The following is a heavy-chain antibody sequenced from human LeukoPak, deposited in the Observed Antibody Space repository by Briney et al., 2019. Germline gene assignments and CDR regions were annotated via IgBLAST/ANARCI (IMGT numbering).Heavy chain of an antibody. D-gene: IGHD1-26*01. CDR2: ISAYNGNT. J-gene: IGHJ4*02. Sequence: ASVKVSCKASGYTFTSYGISWVRQAPGQGLEWMGWISAYNGNTNYAQKLQGRVTMTTDTSTSTAYMELRSLRSEDTAVYYCARLPRGWELLAFDYWGQGTLVTVSS. V-gene: IGHV1-18*01. CDR3: ARLPRGWELLAFDY. CDR1: GYTFTSYG.